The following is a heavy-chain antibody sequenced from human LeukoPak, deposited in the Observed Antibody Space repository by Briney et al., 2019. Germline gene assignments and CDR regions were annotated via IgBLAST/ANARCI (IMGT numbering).Heavy chain of an antibody. Sequence: PGGSLRLSCAASGFTFSTYSMTWVRRAPGKGLEWVSSIYGSGERTFYADSVRGRFTVSRDNSKNTLYLEMNSLRAEDTAVYFCAKDVVPDSGWDLDHWGQGTLVTVSS. J-gene: IGHJ4*02. D-gene: IGHD6-19*01. CDR1: GFTFSTYS. V-gene: IGHV3-23*01. CDR3: AKDVVPDSGWDLDH. CDR2: IYGSGERT.